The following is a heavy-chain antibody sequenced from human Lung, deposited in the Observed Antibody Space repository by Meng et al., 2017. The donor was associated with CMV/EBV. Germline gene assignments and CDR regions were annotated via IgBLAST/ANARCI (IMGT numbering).Heavy chain of an antibody. CDR3: AKAQGLSTYFSLGYGLDV. CDR1: GFIFSTYA. D-gene: IGHD2/OR15-2a*01. CDR2: ILYDGSDK. J-gene: IGHJ6*02. V-gene: IGHV3-30*02. Sequence: GESLKISCAASGFIFSTYAMHWVRQAPGKGLEWVAFILYDGSDKYYADSVKGRFTISRDNSKNTLYLQVSSLRPEDTAVYYCAKAQGLSTYFSLGYGLDVWGQGTTVTVSS.